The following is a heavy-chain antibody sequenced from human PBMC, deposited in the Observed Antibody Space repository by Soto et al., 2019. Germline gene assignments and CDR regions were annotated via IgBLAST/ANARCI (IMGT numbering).Heavy chain of an antibody. V-gene: IGHV4-59*01. CDR1: GGSISSYY. CDR3: ALGGYSYGKRVLDY. Sequence: QVQLQESGPGLVKPSETLSLTCTVSGGSISSYYWSWIRQPPGKGLEWIGYIYYSGSTNYNPSLKSRVTISVDTSKNQFSLKLSSVTAADTAVYYCALGGYSYGKRVLDYWGQGTPVTPSS. CDR2: IYYSGST. D-gene: IGHD5-18*01. J-gene: IGHJ4*02.